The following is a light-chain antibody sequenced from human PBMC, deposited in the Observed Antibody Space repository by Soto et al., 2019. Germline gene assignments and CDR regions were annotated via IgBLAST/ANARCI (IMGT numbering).Light chain of an antibody. CDR3: QQRFSWPPT. CDR1: QSVSRY. Sequence: EIGLTRSPATLSLSPGERATLSCRASQSVSRYLAWYQQKPGQAPRLFIHDTSTRATGVPDTFSGSGSGTEFTLSISSLEPEDSAMYYCQQRFSWPPTFGGGTHVEIK. V-gene: IGKV3-11*01. J-gene: IGKJ4*01. CDR2: DTS.